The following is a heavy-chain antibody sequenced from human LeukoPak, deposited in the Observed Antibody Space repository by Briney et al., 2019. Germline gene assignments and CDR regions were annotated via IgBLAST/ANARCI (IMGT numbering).Heavy chain of an antibody. CDR2: IYYSGTT. D-gene: IGHD6-19*01. Sequence: SETLSLTCTVSGGSISSSPYYWGWIRQPPGKGLEWIGGIYYSGTTYYNPSLKSRVTISVDTSKNQFSLKLSSVTAADTAVYYCAGGRSSVLGYWGQGTLVTVSS. J-gene: IGHJ4*02. CDR3: AGGRSSVLGY. CDR1: GGSISSSPYY. V-gene: IGHV4-39*01.